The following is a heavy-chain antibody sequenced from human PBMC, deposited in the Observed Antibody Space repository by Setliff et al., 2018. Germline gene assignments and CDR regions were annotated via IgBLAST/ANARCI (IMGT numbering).Heavy chain of an antibody. V-gene: IGHV1-18*01. CDR1: GYTFTSYG. J-gene: IGHJ6*03. D-gene: IGHD2-2*02. CDR2: ISAYNGYT. CDR3: ATTPAAIPYYYYMDV. Sequence: ASVKVSCKASGYTFTSYGISWVRQAPGQGLEWMGWISAYNGYTNYAQKLQGRVTMTTDTSTSTAYMELRSLRSDDTAVYYCATTPAAIPYYYYMDVWGKGTTVTVSS.